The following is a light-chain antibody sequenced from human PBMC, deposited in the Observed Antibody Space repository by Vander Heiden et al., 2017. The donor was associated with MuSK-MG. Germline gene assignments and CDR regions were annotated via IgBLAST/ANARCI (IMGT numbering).Light chain of an antibody. CDR1: QLSKQY. J-gene: IGLJ1*01. Sequence: SSELTQPPSVSVSPGQTATITCSGDQLSKQYVYWYQQKPGQAPVLVIFKDLERPSGIPERFSGSGSGTTVTLTISGVLAEDEADYYCQTSDSSGSMAVFGPGTRVIVL. CDR3: QTSDSSGSMAV. V-gene: IGLV3-25*03. CDR2: KDL.